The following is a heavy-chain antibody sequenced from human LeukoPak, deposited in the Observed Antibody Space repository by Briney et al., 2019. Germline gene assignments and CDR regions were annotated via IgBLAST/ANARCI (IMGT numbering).Heavy chain of an antibody. CDR1: GYTFTSYA. V-gene: IGHV1-3*01. Sequence: ASVKVSCKASGYTFTSYAMHWVRQAPGQRLEWMGWINAGNGNTKYSQKFQGRVTITRDTSASTAYMELSSLRSEDTAVYYCARDAVVVIAGGGNWFDPWGQGTLVTVSS. CDR3: ARDAVVVIAGGGNWFDP. J-gene: IGHJ5*02. D-gene: IGHD2-21*01. CDR2: INAGNGNT.